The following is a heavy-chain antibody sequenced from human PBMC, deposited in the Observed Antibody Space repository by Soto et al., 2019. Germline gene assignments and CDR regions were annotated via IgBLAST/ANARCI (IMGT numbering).Heavy chain of an antibody. CDR1: GFTFSSYA. CDR3: AKLGTPRIQLWLKGSQHNFDY. D-gene: IGHD5-18*01. V-gene: IGHV3-23*01. CDR2: ISGSGGST. Sequence: GGSLRLSCAASGFTFSSYAMSWVRQAPGKGLEWVSAISGSGGSTYYADSVKGRFTISRDNSKNTLYLQMNSLRAEDTAVYYCAKLGTPRIQLWLKGSQHNFDYWGQGTLVTVSS. J-gene: IGHJ4*02.